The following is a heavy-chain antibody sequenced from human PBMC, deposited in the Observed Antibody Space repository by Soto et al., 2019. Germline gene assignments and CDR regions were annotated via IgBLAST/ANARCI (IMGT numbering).Heavy chain of an antibody. Sequence: ASLKVCCNTSGYTFTRDGINWVRQDPGQGLEWMGRVSTYNGNTKYTPKLPGRVTKTTDTSTNTSYMELRSLRSDNTDTSYSSRVAVQNDGESVINNRYEPRGQGNLVPVAT. CDR1: GYTFTRDG. CDR3: SRVAVQNDGESVINNRYEP. CDR2: VSTYNGNT. V-gene: IGHV1-18*01. D-gene: IGHD3-16*02. J-gene: IGHJ5*02.